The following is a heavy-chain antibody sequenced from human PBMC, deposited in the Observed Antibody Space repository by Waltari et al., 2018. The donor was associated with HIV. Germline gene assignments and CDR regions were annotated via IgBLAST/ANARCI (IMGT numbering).Heavy chain of an antibody. D-gene: IGHD3-22*01. CDR3: TTDPPPYYYDTSGEGY. Sequence: EVQLVESGGGLVKPGGSLRLTCDASGCILGNDGMPWVCQAPWKGQGGVGRIKSETNGEPTDYAAPVKGRFTISIDDSKHTLYLKMNSRKHEDTAVYYCTTDPPPYYYDTSGEGYWGQGTLVTVSS. J-gene: IGHJ4*02. CDR1: GCILGNDG. V-gene: IGHV3-15*01. CDR2: IKSETNGEPT.